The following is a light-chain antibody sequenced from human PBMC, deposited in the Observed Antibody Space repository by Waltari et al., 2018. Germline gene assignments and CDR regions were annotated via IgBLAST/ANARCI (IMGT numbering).Light chain of an antibody. CDR2: AAA. Sequence: IVWTQSPATLSLSPGERATPSCRASQNVVTSLAWYQQNPGPTPRPLLSAAATRATGIPARFSGSGFGTEFTLTISSLEPEDSAVYYCQQRYDWPQDPTFGGGTKVEIK. CDR3: QQRYDWPQDPT. CDR1: QNVVTS. V-gene: IGKV3-11*01. J-gene: IGKJ4*01.